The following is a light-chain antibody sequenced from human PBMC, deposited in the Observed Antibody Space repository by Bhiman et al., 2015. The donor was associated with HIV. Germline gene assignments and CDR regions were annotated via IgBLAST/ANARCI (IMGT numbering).Light chain of an antibody. CDR1: SSDIGRYNY. V-gene: IGLV2-8*01. CDR3: QSYDSSLSYV. Sequence: QSALTQPPSASGSPGQSVIISCTGTSSDIGRYNYVSWSQQHPGKAPKIIIYEVTRRPSGVPDRFSGSKSGTSASLAITGLQAEDEADYYCQSYDSSLSYVFGTGTKVTVL. J-gene: IGLJ1*01. CDR2: EVT.